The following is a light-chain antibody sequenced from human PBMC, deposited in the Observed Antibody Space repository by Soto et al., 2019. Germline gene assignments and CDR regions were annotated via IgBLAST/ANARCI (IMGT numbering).Light chain of an antibody. CDR1: QSISSY. V-gene: IGKV1-39*01. CDR2: AAS. CDR3: QQSYSTPIT. J-gene: IGKJ5*01. Sequence: DIHMTQSPSSLSASVGDRVTITCRASQSISSYLNWYQQKPGKAPKLLIYAASSLQSGVPSRFSGSGSGTDFTLTISSLQPEDFATCYCQQSYSTPITFGQGTRLEIK.